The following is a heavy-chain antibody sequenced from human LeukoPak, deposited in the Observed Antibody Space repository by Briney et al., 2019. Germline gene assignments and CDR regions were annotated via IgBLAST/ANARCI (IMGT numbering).Heavy chain of an antibody. Sequence: GGSLRLSCAASGFTFSSYSMNWVRQAPGKGLEWVSSISSSSSYIYYAESVKGRFTISRDNAKNSLYLQMNSLRAEDTAVYYCARDRAPYYYDSSGYDYWGQGTLVTVSS. CDR3: ARDRAPYYYDSSGYDY. V-gene: IGHV3-21*01. CDR1: GFTFSSYS. CDR2: ISSSSSYI. D-gene: IGHD3-22*01. J-gene: IGHJ4*02.